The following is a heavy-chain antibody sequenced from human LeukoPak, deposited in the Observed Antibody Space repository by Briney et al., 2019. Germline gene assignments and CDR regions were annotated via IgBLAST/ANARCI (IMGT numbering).Heavy chain of an antibody. V-gene: IGHV3-74*01. CDR3: ARDSYYDFWSGWALAGPYYYYYMDV. Sequence: GGSLRLSCAASGFTFSSYWVHWVRQAPGKGLVWVSRINTDGSSTSYADSVKGRFTISRDNAKNTLYLQMNSLRAEDTAVYYCARDSYYDFWSGWALAGPYYYYYMDVWGKGTTVTVSS. J-gene: IGHJ6*03. CDR1: GFTFSSYW. CDR2: INTDGSST. D-gene: IGHD3-3*01.